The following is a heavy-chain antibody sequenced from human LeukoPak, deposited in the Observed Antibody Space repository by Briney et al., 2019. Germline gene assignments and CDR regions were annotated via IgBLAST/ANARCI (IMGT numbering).Heavy chain of an antibody. CDR1: GFTFSSHW. D-gene: IGHD6-13*01. Sequence: PGGSLRLSCAASGFTFSSHWMHWVRQAPGKGLLWVSRINSDGSITTYADSVKGRFTISRDNAKNTLYLQMNSLRAEDTAVYYCARAIAAPGTDYWGQGTLVTVSS. V-gene: IGHV3-74*01. J-gene: IGHJ4*02. CDR3: ARAIAAPGTDY. CDR2: INSDGSIT.